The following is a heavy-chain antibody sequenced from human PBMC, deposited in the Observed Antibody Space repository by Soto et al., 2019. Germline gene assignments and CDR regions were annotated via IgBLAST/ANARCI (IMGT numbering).Heavy chain of an antibody. CDR1: GFTFSSYG. Sequence: GGSLRLSCAASGFTFSSYGMHWVRQAPGKGLEWVAVIWYDGSNKYYADSVKGRLTISRDNSKNPLYLQMNSLRAEDTAVYYCARDRDDYPSLFDYWGQGTLVTVSS. CDR3: ARDRDDYPSLFDY. V-gene: IGHV3-33*01. J-gene: IGHJ4*02. CDR2: IWYDGSNK. D-gene: IGHD4-17*01.